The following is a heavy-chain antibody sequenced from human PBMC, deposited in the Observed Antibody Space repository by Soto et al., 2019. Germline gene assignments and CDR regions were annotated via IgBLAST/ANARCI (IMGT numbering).Heavy chain of an antibody. V-gene: IGHV4-39*01. CDR2: IYYSGST. Sequence: SETLSLPCTVSGGSISSSSYYWGWIRKPTGKGIEWIGSIYYSGSTYYNTSLKSRVTISVDTSKNQFSLKLSSVTAADTAVYYCARQEYSRGWYLYWGQGPLVTVSS. CDR3: ARQEYSRGWYLY. CDR1: GGSISSSSYY. J-gene: IGHJ4*02. D-gene: IGHD6-19*01.